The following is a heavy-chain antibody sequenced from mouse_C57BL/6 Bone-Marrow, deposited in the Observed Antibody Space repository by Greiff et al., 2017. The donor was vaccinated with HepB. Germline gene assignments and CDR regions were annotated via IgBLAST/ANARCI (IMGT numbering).Heavy chain of an antibody. CDR2: ISSGGDYI. V-gene: IGHV5-9-1*02. Sequence: EVKVVESGEGLVKPGGSLKLSCAASGFTFSSYAMSWVRQTPEKRLEWVAYISSGGDYIYYADTGKGRFTISRDNARNTLYLQMSSLKSEDTAMYYCTRRNFYAMDYWGQGTSVTVSS. CDR3: TRRNFYAMDY. J-gene: IGHJ4*01. CDR1: GFTFSSYA.